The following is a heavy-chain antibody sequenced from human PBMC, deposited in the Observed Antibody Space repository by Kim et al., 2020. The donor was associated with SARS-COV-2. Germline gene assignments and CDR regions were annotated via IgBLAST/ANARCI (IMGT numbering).Heavy chain of an antibody. CDR1: GFTFSSYG. D-gene: IGHD3-9*01. V-gene: IGHV3-33*05. CDR2: ISYDGSNK. J-gene: IGHJ4*02. Sequence: GGSLRLSCAASGFTFSSYGMHWVRQAPGKGLEWVAVISYDGSNKYYADSVKGRFTISRDNSKNTLYLQMNSLRAEDTAVYYCARDGRGYDILTGYQYVYYFDYWGQGTLVTVSS. CDR3: ARDGRGYDILTGYQYVYYFDY.